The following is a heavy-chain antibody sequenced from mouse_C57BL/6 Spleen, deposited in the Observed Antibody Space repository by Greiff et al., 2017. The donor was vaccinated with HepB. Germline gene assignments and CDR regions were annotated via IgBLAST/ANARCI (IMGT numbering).Heavy chain of an antibody. J-gene: IGHJ4*01. CDR2: IDPSDSYT. CDR1: GYTFTSYW. D-gene: IGHD1-1*01. Sequence: QVQLKQSGAELVKPGASVKLSCKASGYTFTSYWMQWVKQRPGQGLEWIGEIDPSDSYTNYNQKFKGKATLTVDTSSSTAYMQLSSLTSEDSAVYYCASVVAPYYAMDYWGQGTSVTVSS. CDR3: ASVVAPYYAMDY. V-gene: IGHV1-50*01.